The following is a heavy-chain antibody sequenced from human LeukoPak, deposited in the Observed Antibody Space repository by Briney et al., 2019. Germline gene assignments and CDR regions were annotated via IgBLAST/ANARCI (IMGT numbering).Heavy chain of an antibody. D-gene: IGHD2-21*02. V-gene: IGHV4-59*01. J-gene: IGHJ4*02. CDR2: VYYNGST. CDR1: GGSINTYH. Sequence: PSETLSLTCTVSGGSINTYHWSWLRQPPGGGLEWIAYVYYNGSTRHNPSLKSRVTMSVDTSKNQFSLKLSSVTAADTAVYYCARGRMVTDLDYRGQGTLVTVSS. CDR3: ARGRMVTDLDY.